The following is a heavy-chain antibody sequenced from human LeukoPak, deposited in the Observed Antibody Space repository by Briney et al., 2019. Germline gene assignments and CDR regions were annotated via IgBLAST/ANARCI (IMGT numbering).Heavy chain of an antibody. CDR2: ISSSSSYI. Sequence: GGSLRLSCAASGFTFSSYSMHWVRQAPGKGLEWVSSISSSSSYIYYADSVEGRFTISRDNAKNSLYLQMNSLRAEDTAVYYCARDTTIFGVVIHYYYYGMDVWGQGTTVTVSS. CDR3: ARDTTIFGVVIHYYYYGMDV. J-gene: IGHJ6*02. V-gene: IGHV3-21*01. D-gene: IGHD3-3*01. CDR1: GFTFSSYS.